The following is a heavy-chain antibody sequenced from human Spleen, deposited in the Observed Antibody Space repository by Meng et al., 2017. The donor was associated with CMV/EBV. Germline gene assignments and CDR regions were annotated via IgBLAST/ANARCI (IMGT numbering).Heavy chain of an antibody. Sequence: ASVKVSCKASGYTFTSYYMYWVRQAPGQGLEWMGIINPSGGSTSYAQKFQGRVTMTRDTSTSTVYMELSSLRSEDTAVYYCARVRSMGDWFDPWGQGTLVTVSS. CDR2: INPSGGST. CDR1: GYTFTSYY. D-gene: IGHD3-16*01. CDR3: ARVRSMGDWFDP. V-gene: IGHV1-46*01. J-gene: IGHJ5*02.